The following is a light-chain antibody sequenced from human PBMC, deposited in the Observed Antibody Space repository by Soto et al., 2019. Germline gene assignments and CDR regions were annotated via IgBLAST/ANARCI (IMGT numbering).Light chain of an antibody. V-gene: IGLV4-69*01. Sequence: QPVLTQSPSASASLGASVKLTCTLSSGHSSYAIAWHQQQPEKGPRYLMKLNSDGSHSKGDGIPDRFSGSSSGAERYLTISSLQSEDEADYYCQTWGTGANWVFGGGTKVTVL. CDR3: QTWGTGANWV. CDR1: SGHSSYA. J-gene: IGLJ3*02. CDR2: LNSDGSH.